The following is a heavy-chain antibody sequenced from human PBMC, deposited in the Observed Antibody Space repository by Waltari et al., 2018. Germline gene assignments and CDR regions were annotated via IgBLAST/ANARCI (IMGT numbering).Heavy chain of an antibody. J-gene: IGHJ5*02. D-gene: IGHD3-16*01. V-gene: IGHV4-59*11. Sequence: QVQLQESGPGLVKPSETLSLTCTVSGGSISSHYWSWIRQPPGKGLEWIGYIYYSGSTNYNPSLKSRLTISVDTSKNQFSLNLSSVTAADTAVYYCATVRQFGWFDPWGQGTLVTVSS. CDR1: GGSISSHY. CDR3: ATVRQFGWFDP. CDR2: IYYSGST.